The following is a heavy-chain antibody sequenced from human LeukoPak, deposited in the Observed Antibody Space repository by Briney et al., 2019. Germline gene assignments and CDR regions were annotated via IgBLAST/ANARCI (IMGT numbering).Heavy chain of an antibody. CDR1: GFTFSDYA. Sequence: PGGSLRLSCAASGFTFSDYAMSWVRQAPGKGLEWFSGITDSGGGTYYADYVKGRFTISRDNSKNTLELQMSSLRAEDTAIYYCAKGSASSRPYYFDYWGQGALVTVSS. CDR3: AKGSASSRPYYFDY. V-gene: IGHV3-23*01. CDR2: ITDSGGGT. D-gene: IGHD6-19*01. J-gene: IGHJ4*02.